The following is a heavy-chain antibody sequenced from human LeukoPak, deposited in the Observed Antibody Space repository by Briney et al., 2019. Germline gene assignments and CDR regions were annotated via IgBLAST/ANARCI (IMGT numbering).Heavy chain of an antibody. CDR3: TRAVGLGPGAHFDQ. D-gene: IGHD1-26*01. Sequence: PGGSLRLSCAASGFSFSRYYMSWVRQTPGKALEWISYIPTSGISVQYADSVRGRFTASRDDAKNSLRLQMDSLRVEDTAVYYCTRAVGLGPGAHFDQWGQGALVIVSS. CDR2: IPTSGISV. J-gene: IGHJ4*02. V-gene: IGHV3-11*01. CDR1: GFSFSRYY.